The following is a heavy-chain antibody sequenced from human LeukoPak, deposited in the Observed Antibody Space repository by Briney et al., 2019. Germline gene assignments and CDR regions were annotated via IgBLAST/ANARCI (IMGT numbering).Heavy chain of an antibody. Sequence: SETLSLTCAVYGGSFSGYYWSWIRQPPGKGLEWIGEINHSGSTNYNPSLKSRVTISVDTSKNQLSLKLSSVTAADTAVYYCAGAETYYYDSGWFDPWGQGTLVTVSS. CDR1: GGSFSGYY. D-gene: IGHD3-22*01. CDR3: AGAETYYYDSGWFDP. J-gene: IGHJ5*02. CDR2: INHSGST. V-gene: IGHV4-34*01.